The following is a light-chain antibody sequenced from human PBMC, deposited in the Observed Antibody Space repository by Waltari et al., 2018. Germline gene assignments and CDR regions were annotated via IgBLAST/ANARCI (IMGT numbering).Light chain of an antibody. CDR3: CSYAGSSTFV. CDR2: EVS. CDR1: SSDVGSYNL. V-gene: IGLV2-23*02. Sequence: QSALTQPASVSGSPGQSITISCTGTSSDVGSYNLVSWYQPHPGKAPKLMIYEVSKRPSGVSNRCSGSKSGNTASLTISGLQAEDEADYYCCSYAGSSTFVFGGGTKLTVL. J-gene: IGLJ2*01.